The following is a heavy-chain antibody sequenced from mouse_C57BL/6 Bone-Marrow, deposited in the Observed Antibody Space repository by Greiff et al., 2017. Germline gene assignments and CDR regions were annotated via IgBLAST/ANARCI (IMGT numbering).Heavy chain of an antibody. V-gene: IGHV14-4*01. Sequence: VQLKESGAELVRPGASVKLSCTASGFNIKDDYMHWVKQRPEQGLEWIGWFDPENGDTEYASKFQGTATITADTSSNTAYLQLSSLTSEDTAVYYCTTLVATDYWGQGTTLTVSS. D-gene: IGHD1-1*01. CDR1: GFNIKDDY. J-gene: IGHJ2*01. CDR2: FDPENGDT. CDR3: TTLVATDY.